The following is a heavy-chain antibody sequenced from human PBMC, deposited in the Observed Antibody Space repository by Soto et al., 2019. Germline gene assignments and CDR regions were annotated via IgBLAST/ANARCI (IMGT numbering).Heavy chain of an antibody. Sequence: EVKLVESGGGLVTPGGSLRLSCAASGFTFSNAWMNWVRQAPGKGLEWVGLIKMKSEGATRHYAAPVNGRFTIPRDDSKSTLYLQMSSLKTEDTAVYYCTTLGSHYYYHNFDVWGQGTTVTVSS. CDR2: IKMKSEGATR. CDR3: TTLGSHYYYHNFDV. CDR1: GFTFSNAW. J-gene: IGHJ6*02. V-gene: IGHV3-15*07.